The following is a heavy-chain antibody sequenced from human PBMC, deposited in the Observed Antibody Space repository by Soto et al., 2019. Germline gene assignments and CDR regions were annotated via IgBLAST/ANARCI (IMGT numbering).Heavy chain of an antibody. D-gene: IGHD4-17*01. J-gene: IGHJ5*02. V-gene: IGHV1-69*02. CDR3: ARGEMTTSPALDP. CDR1: GGTFSSYT. Sequence: SVKVSCKASGGTFSSYTISWVRQAPGQGLEWMGRIIPILGIANYAQKFQGRVTITADKSTSTAYMELSSLRSEDTAVYYCARGEMTTSPALDPWGQGTLVTVSS. CDR2: IIPILGIA.